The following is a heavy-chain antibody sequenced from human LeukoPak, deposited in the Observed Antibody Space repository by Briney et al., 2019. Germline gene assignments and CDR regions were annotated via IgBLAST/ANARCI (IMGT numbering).Heavy chain of an antibody. CDR1: GYTFTDYY. J-gene: IGHJ4*02. V-gene: IGHV1-2*06. Sequence: ASVKVSCKASGYTFTDYYIHWVRQAPGQGLEWMGRINPNSGGTNYAQKFQGRITMTRDTSITTAYMEVTRLRAGDTAVYYCARNRWGTAMALVGYWGQGTLVTVSS. D-gene: IGHD5-18*01. CDR3: ARNRWGTAMALVGY. CDR2: INPNSGGT.